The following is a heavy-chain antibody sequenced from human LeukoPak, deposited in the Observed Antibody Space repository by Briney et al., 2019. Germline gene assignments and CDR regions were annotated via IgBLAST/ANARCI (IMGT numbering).Heavy chain of an antibody. V-gene: IGHV4-39*07. CDR3: ARGLPSGYCSGGSCYSVLSFDY. Sequence: SETLSLTCAVSGASISGSGYYLGWLRQPPGKGLEWIVNIYYTGSTYYNPSLKSRVTISVDTSKNQFSLKLSSVTAADTAVYYCARGLPSGYCSGGSCYSVLSFDYWGQGTLVTVSS. J-gene: IGHJ4*02. CDR2: IYYTGST. CDR1: GASISGSGYY. D-gene: IGHD2-15*01.